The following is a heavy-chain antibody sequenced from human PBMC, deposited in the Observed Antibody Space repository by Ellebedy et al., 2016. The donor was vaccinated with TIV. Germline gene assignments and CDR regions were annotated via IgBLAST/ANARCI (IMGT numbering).Heavy chain of an antibody. V-gene: IGHV3-23*01. Sequence: GGSLRLSXAASGFIFNNYAMNWVRQAPGKGLEWVSIISGSGGRTYYADAVKGRFTISRDNSKNTLYLQMNSLRAEDTAVYYCAKKIEIIAAADMTTADYWGQGTLVTVSS. CDR1: GFIFNNYA. D-gene: IGHD6-13*01. CDR2: ISGSGGRT. J-gene: IGHJ4*02. CDR3: AKKIEIIAAADMTTADY.